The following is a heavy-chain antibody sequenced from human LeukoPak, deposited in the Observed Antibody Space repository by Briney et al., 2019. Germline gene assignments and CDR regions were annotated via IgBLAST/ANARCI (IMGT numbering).Heavy chain of an antibody. D-gene: IGHD2-21*02. Sequence: PGGSLRLSCAASGFTFSSYAMHWVRQAPGKGLVWVSRVKSDGSSTSYADSVKGRFTISRDNARNTLYLQMNSLRAEDTAVYYCARDGFLGPVTAYFDYWGQGTLVTVSS. CDR2: VKSDGSST. J-gene: IGHJ4*02. CDR3: ARDGFLGPVTAYFDY. V-gene: IGHV3-74*01. CDR1: GFTFSSYA.